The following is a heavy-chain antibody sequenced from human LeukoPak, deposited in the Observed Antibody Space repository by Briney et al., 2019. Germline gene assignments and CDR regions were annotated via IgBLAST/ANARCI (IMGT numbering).Heavy chain of an antibody. V-gene: IGHV4-4*07. J-gene: IGHJ6*03. D-gene: IGHD2-2*01. Sequence: SETLSLTCTVSGGSISGYYWSWIRQPAGKGLEWIGRIYTSGSTHYNPSLKSRVTMSVDTSKNQFSLKLSSVTAADTAVYYCARDTRSTSSTMYYYYYYMDVWGKGTTVTVSS. CDR2: IYTSGST. CDR1: GGSISGYY. CDR3: ARDTRSTSSTMYYYYYYMDV.